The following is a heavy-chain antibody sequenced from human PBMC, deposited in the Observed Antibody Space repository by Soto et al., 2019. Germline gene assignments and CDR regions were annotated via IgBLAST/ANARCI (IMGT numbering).Heavy chain of an antibody. CDR3: ASRIAAAGTAFDS. V-gene: IGHV4-30-4*01. CDR2: IYYSGST. Sequence: QVQLQESGPGLVKPSQTLSLTCTVSGGSISSGDYYWSWIRQPPEKGLEWIGYIYYSGSTYYNPSLKSRVTISVDTSKNHVSLKLSSVTAADTAVYYCASRIAAAGTAFDSWGKGTLVTVSS. CDR1: GGSISSGDYY. J-gene: IGHJ4*02. D-gene: IGHD6-13*01.